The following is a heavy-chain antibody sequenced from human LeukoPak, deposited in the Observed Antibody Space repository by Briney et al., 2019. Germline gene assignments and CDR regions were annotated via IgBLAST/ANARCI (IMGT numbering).Heavy chain of an antibody. CDR2: IRCDGSNK. V-gene: IGHV3-30*02. CDR3: AKDSVYTHGYGYLDY. J-gene: IGHJ4*02. CDR1: GFTFSGYG. Sequence: PGGSLRLSCAASGFTFSGYGMHWLRQAPGKGLECVAFIRCDGSNKYYADSVKGRFTISKDNSKNTVYLQMNSLRAEDTAVYYCAKDSVYTHGYGYLDYWGQGTLVTVSS. D-gene: IGHD5-18*01.